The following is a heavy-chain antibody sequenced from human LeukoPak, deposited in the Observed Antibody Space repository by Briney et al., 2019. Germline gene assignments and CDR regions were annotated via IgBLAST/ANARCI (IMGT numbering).Heavy chain of an antibody. CDR2: ILSASSYI. CDR3: ARERGGSIDY. V-gene: IGHV3-21*01. Sequence: GGSLRLSCLASGFTFSSYTMKWVRQAPGKGLEWVSSILSASSYIYYADSVQGRFTISRDNAKNSLYLQMNSLRVEDTAVYYCARERGGSIDYWGQGTQVTVSS. J-gene: IGHJ4*02. CDR1: GFTFSSYT. D-gene: IGHD6-13*01.